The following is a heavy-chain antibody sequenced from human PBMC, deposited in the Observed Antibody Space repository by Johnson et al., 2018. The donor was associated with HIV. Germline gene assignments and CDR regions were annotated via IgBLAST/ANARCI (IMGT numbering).Heavy chain of an antibody. CDR1: GFTFSSNG. D-gene: IGHD1-14*01. CDR2: INWNGGST. CDR3: ARDGNDGSPGNDALDI. Sequence: VQLVESGGGVVQPGRSLRLSCAASGFTFSSNGMHWVRQAPGKGLEWVSGINWNGGSTGYADSVKGRFTISRDNAKNSLYLQMNSLRAEDTALYYCARDGNDGSPGNDALDIWGQGTMVTVSS. V-gene: IGHV3-20*04. J-gene: IGHJ3*02.